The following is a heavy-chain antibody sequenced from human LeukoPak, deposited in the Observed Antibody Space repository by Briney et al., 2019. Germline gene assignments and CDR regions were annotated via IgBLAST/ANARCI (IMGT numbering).Heavy chain of an antibody. Sequence: GSLRLSCAASGFTFSSYGMTWVRQTPGKGLEWVSSISSSGGSTYYADSVKGRFTISRDNSKSTLYVQMNSLRGEDTAVYYCAKDRIAVAGTACWFDPWGQGTLVTVSS. CDR3: AKDRIAVAGTACWFDP. J-gene: IGHJ5*02. CDR1: GFTFSSYG. V-gene: IGHV3-23*01. D-gene: IGHD6-19*01. CDR2: ISSSGGST.